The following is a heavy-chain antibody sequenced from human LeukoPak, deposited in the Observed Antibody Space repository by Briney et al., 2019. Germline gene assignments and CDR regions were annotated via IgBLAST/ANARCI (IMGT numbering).Heavy chain of an antibody. D-gene: IGHD2-15*01. V-gene: IGHV4-61*02. Sequence: SQTLSLTCTVSGGSISSGSYYWSWIRQPAGKGLEWIGRIYTSGSTNYNPSLKSRVTISVDTSKNQFSLKLSSVTAADTAVYYCARAGGEVVVAARGESFDYWGQGTLVTVSS. CDR2: IYTSGST. CDR1: GGSISSGSYY. CDR3: ARAGGEVVVAARGESFDY. J-gene: IGHJ4*02.